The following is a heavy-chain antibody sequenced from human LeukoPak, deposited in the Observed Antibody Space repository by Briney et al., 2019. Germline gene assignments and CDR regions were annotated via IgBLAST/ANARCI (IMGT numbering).Heavy chain of an antibody. J-gene: IGHJ4*02. CDR3: ARLTHRDGYNFDY. CDR1: GGSISSSSYY. V-gene: IGHV4-39*01. Sequence: SETLSLTCTVSGGSISSSSYYWGWIRQPPGKGLEWIGSIYYSGSTYYNPSLKSRVTISVDTSKNQFSLKLSSVTAADTAVYYCARLTHRDGYNFDYWGQGTLVTVSS. CDR2: IYYSGST. D-gene: IGHD5-24*01.